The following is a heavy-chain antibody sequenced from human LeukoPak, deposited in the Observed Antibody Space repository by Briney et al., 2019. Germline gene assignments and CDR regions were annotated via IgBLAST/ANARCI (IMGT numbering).Heavy chain of an antibody. CDR1: GFTFSSYW. CDR2: INQDGSEK. CDR3: AGGGPDDYYYYMDV. D-gene: IGHD2-15*01. J-gene: IGHJ6*03. V-gene: IGHV3-7*01. Sequence: AGGSLRLSCVVSGFTFSSYWMSWVRQAPGKGLEWVANINQDGSEKYYVDSVKRRFTVSRDNAKNSLYLQMNSLRAEDTAVYYCAGGGPDDYYYYMDVWGKGTTVTVSS.